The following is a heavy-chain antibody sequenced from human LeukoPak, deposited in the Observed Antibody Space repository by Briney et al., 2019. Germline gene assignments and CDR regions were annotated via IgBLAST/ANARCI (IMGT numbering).Heavy chain of an antibody. CDR1: GFTVSNNY. Sequence: GGSLRLSCVVSGFTVSNNYMSWVRQAPRKGLEWVSLIYSGGSTYYADSVKGRFTISRDNSKNTVYLQMNSLRAEDTAVYYCARQLYDSSGYFLDPWGQGTLVTVSS. D-gene: IGHD3-22*01. CDR3: ARQLYDSSGYFLDP. J-gene: IGHJ5*02. V-gene: IGHV3-66*04. CDR2: IYSGGST.